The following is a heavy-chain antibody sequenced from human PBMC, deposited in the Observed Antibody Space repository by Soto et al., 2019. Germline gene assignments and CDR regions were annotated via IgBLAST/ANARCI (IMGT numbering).Heavy chain of an antibody. J-gene: IGHJ3*02. D-gene: IGHD5-12*01. CDR3: ARDGGDGYNDDAFDI. Sequence: GGSLRLSCAASGFTFSSYWMSWVRQAPGKGLEWVANIKQDGSEKYYVDSVKGRFTISRDNAKNSLYLQVNSLRAEDTAVYYCARDGGDGYNDDAFDIWGQGTMVTVSS. CDR1: GFTFSSYW. V-gene: IGHV3-7*03. CDR2: IKQDGSEK.